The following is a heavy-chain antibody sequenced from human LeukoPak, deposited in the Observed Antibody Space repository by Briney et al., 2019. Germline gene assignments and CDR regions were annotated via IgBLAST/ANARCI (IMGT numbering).Heavy chain of an antibody. D-gene: IGHD6-6*01. CDR1: GFSFSGHW. CDR2: ISPTGSTT. J-gene: IGHJ4*02. CDR3: ARGPNSNWSGLDF. V-gene: IGHV3-74*01. Sequence: GGSLRLSCTASGFSFSGHWMHWARQLPGKGLVWVSRISPTGSTTSYADSVKGRFTVSRDNAKTTLYLQVNNLRAEDTAVYYCARGPNSNWSGLDFWGQGTLLTVSS.